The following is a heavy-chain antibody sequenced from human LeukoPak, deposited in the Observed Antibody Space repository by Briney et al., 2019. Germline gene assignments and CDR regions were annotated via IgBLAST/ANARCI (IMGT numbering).Heavy chain of an antibody. D-gene: IGHD6-13*01. V-gene: IGHV1-69*04. CDR3: ARLTYSSSWSQSGFWNY. Sequence: SVKVSCKASGGTFISYAISWVRQAPGQGLEWMGRIIPILGIANYAQKFQGRVTITADKSTSTAYMELSSLRSEDTAVYYCARLTYSSSWSQSGFWNYWGQGTLVTVSS. CDR1: GGTFISYA. J-gene: IGHJ4*02. CDR2: IIPILGIA.